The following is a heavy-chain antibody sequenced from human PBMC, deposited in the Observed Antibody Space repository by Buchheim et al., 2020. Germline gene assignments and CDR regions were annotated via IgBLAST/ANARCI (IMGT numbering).Heavy chain of an antibody. CDR3: ARAYDYGGNSGTYYFDY. D-gene: IGHD4-23*01. Sequence: QVQLVQSGAEVKKPGASVKVSCKASGYTFTGYYMHWVRQAPGQGLEWMGWINPNSGGTNYAQKFQGWVTMTRDTFISTAYMELSRLRSDDTAVYYCARAYDYGGNSGTYYFDYWGQGTL. CDR2: INPNSGGT. V-gene: IGHV1-2*04. CDR1: GYTFTGYY. J-gene: IGHJ4*02.